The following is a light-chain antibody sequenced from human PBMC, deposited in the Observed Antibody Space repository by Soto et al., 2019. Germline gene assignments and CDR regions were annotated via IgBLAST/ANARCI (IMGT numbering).Light chain of an antibody. CDR2: EVT. Sequence: QSALTQPASVSGSPGQSIAISCTGTSSDVGPYNYVSWYQQYPGKAPKLLISEVTNRPSGVSNRFSGSKSGNTASLTISGLQAEDEAHYYCSSYTTNSPPVVFGGGTKLTVL. CDR3: SSYTTNSPPVV. V-gene: IGLV2-14*01. J-gene: IGLJ2*01. CDR1: SSDVGPYNY.